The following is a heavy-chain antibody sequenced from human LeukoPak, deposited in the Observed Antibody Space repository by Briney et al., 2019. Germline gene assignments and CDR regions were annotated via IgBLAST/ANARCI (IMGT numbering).Heavy chain of an antibody. CDR1: GGSISSGGYY. D-gene: IGHD2-2*01. Sequence: PSQTLSLTCTVSGGSISSGGYYWSRIPQHPGKGLEWIVNINYSGTTYYNPSLKSRVTISVDTSKNQFSLKLSSVTAADTAVYYCARARNCSSTSCYLRDLDYWGQGTLVTVSS. CDR3: ARARNCSSTSCYLRDLDY. CDR2: INYSGTT. V-gene: IGHV4-31*03. J-gene: IGHJ4*02.